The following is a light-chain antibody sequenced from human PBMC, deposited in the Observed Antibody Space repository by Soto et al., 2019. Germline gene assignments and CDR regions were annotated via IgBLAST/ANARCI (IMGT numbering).Light chain of an antibody. CDR2: GAS. Sequence: EIVMTQSPATLSVSPGERATLSCRASQSVSSNLAWYQQKPGQAPRLLIYGASTRATGIPARFSGSGSGTEFTLTFSSLQSEDFAVYYCQQYNNLPMLTFDQGTKLEIK. V-gene: IGKV3-15*01. CDR1: QSVSSN. CDR3: QQYNNLPMLT. J-gene: IGKJ1*01.